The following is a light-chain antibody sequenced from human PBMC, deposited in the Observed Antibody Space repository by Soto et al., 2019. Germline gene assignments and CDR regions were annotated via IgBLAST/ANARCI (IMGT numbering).Light chain of an antibody. Sequence: QTVVTQEPSLTVSPGGTVTLTCASSTGVVTSGYYPNWFQQQPGQAPLAVIYSTSNKHSWTPARFSGSLLGGKSALTRSGVQPEDEADYYGLLYDDGARVFGTGTKLTVL. V-gene: IGLV7-43*01. CDR1: TGVVTSGYY. CDR2: STS. J-gene: IGLJ1*01. CDR3: LLYDDGARV.